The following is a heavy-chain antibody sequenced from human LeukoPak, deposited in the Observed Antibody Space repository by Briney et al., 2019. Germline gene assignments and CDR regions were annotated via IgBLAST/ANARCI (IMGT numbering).Heavy chain of an antibody. V-gene: IGHV3-30*03. CDR3: ARDYSPGYGMDV. CDR1: GFRFSGYG. CDR2: ISLDGSNK. D-gene: IGHD2-21*01. J-gene: IGHJ6*02. Sequence: GGSLRLSCAASGFRFSGYGMHWVRQAPGKGPEWAAVISLDGSNKYYADSVKGRFTISRDNSKNTLYLQMNSLRAEDTAVYYCARDYSPGYGMDVRGQGTTVTVSS.